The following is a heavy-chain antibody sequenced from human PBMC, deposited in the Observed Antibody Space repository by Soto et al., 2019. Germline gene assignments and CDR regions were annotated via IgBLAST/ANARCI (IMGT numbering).Heavy chain of an antibody. CDR3: ARLGAQEIDP. Sequence: PSETLSLTCTVSGGSISSYYWSWIRQPPGKGLEWIGYIYYRGSTNYNPSLKSRVTISVDTSKNQFSLKLSSVTAADTAVYYCARLGAQEIDPWGQGTLVTVSS. J-gene: IGHJ5*02. CDR1: GGSISSYY. D-gene: IGHD3-16*01. CDR2: IYYRGST. V-gene: IGHV4-59*08.